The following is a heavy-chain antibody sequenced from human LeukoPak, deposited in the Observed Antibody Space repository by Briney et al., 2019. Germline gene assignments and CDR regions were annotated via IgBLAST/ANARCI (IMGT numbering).Heavy chain of an antibody. J-gene: IGHJ4*02. Sequence: GGSLRLSCAASGFTFSSYAMSWGPQAPGKGLEWVSAISGSGGSTYYADSVKSRFTISRDNSKNTLYLQMNSLRAEDTAVYYCAKDRLWFGELFSPYDYWGQGTLVTVSS. CDR1: GFTFSSYA. CDR2: ISGSGGST. CDR3: AKDRLWFGELFSPYDY. V-gene: IGHV3-23*01. D-gene: IGHD3-10*01.